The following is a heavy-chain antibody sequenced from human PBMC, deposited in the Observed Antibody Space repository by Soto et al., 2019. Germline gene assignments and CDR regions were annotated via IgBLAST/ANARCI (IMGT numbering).Heavy chain of an antibody. D-gene: IGHD3-16*01. CDR2: INPSGGST. V-gene: IGHV1-46*01. Sequence: QVQLVQSGAEVKKPGASVKVSCKASGYTFTSYYMHWVRQAPGQGLEWMGIINPSGGSTSYAQKSQGRVTMTRDTSTSTVYMGLSSRRSEEPAVYYCARGGDASGLDYWGQGTLVTVSS. CDR1: GYTFTSYY. CDR3: ARGGDASGLDY. J-gene: IGHJ4*02.